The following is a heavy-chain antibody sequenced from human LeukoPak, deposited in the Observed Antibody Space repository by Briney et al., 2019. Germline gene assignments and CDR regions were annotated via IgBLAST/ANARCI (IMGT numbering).Heavy chain of an antibody. CDR3: ARDWGGYPYYYYGMDV. V-gene: IGHV4-31*03. J-gene: IGHJ6*02. Sequence: PSETLSLTCTVSGGSISSGGYYWSWIRQHPGKGLEWIGYIYYSGSTYYNPSLKSRVTISVDTSKNQFSLKLSSVTAADTAVYYCARDWGGYPYYYYGMDVWGQGTTVTVSS. CDR2: IYYSGST. CDR1: GGSISSGGYY. D-gene: IGHD5-12*01.